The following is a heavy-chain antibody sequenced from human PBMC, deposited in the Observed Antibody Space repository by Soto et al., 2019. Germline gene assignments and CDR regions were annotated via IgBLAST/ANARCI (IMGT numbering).Heavy chain of an antibody. CDR3: VRDNRLRCSNWPQFNP. D-gene: IGHD3-9*01. Sequence: GGSLRLSCTASGFTFSHYNMNWVRQTPGKGLEWVSYIGAASSPTYYADSVTGRFTISRDNAQNSLFLQMNSLRDEDTAVYYCVRDNRLRCSNWPQFNPWGQGTLVTASS. CDR1: GFTFSHYN. V-gene: IGHV3-48*02. J-gene: IGHJ5*02. CDR2: IGAASSPT.